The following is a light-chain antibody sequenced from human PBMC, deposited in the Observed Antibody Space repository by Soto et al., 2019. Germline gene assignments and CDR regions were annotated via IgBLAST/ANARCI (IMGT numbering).Light chain of an antibody. Sequence: QSVLTQPASVSGSPGQSITISCTGTSSDVGGYNYVSWYQQHPGKAPKLMIYEVSNRPSGVSNRFSGSKSGNMASLTISGLQAEDEADYYCSSYTSSSPVVFGGGTKLTVL. J-gene: IGLJ2*01. CDR2: EVS. CDR3: SSYTSSSPVV. V-gene: IGLV2-14*01. CDR1: SSDVGGYNY.